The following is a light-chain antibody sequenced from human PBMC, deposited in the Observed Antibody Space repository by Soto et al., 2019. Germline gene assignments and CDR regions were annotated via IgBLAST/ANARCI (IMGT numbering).Light chain of an antibody. CDR2: KAS. CDR3: QLYNSYART. J-gene: IGKJ1*01. Sequence: DIQMTQSPSTLSASVGDRVTITCRASQSISTWLAWYQQRPGKAPHLLIYKASSLESGVPSRFSGRGSGTEFTLTISSLQPDDFATYYCQLYNSYARTFGQGTKVEVK. CDR1: QSISTW. V-gene: IGKV1-5*03.